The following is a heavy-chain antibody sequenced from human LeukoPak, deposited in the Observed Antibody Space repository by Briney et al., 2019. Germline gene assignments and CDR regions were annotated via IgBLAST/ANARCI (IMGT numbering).Heavy chain of an antibody. D-gene: IGHD3-10*01. J-gene: IGHJ3*02. CDR2: IYSSGSA. V-gene: IGHV4-4*07. Sequence: SETLSLTCTVSGYSISNGYYWGWIRQPAGKGLEWIGRIYSSGSANYNPSLKSRVTMSVDTSKNQFSLKLSSVTAADTAVYYCARGWGYYGSGSLVIRGQGTMVTVSS. CDR3: ARGWGYYGSGSLVI. CDR1: GYSISNGYY.